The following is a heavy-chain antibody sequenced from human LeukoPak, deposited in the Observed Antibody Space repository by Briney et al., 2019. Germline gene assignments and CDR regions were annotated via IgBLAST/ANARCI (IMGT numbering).Heavy chain of an antibody. CDR1: GFTFSSYS. CDR2: IKEDGSEK. CDR3: AKNWGYFDY. V-gene: IGHV3-7*05. Sequence: PGGSLRLSCATSGFTFSSYSMTWVRQAPGKGLEWVANIKEDGSEKYYVDSVKGRFTIPRDNAENSLYLQMNSLRAEDTAVYYCAKNWGYFDYWGQGILVTVSS. D-gene: IGHD7-27*01. J-gene: IGHJ4*02.